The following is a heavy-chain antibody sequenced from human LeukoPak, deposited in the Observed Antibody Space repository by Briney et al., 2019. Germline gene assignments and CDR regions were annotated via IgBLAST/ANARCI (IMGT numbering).Heavy chain of an antibody. D-gene: IGHD1-26*01. V-gene: IGHV3-30*03. Sequence: GGSLRLSCAASGFTFSSYGMHWVRQAPGKGPEWVAVISYDGNNKYYADSVKGRFTISRDNSKNTPYLQMNSLRAEDTAVYYCARDRSGSYNYWGQGTLVTVSS. CDR1: GFTFSSYG. CDR2: ISYDGNNK. J-gene: IGHJ4*02. CDR3: ARDRSGSYNY.